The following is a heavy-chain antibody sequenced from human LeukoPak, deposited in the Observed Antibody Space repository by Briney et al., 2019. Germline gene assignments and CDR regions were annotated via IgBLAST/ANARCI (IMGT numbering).Heavy chain of an antibody. CDR3: AREYYYDSSGYYYYYYYGMDV. CDR2: INAGNGNT. CDR1: GYTFTSYA. V-gene: IGHV1-3*01. J-gene: IGHJ6*02. Sequence: ASVKVSCKASGYTFTSYAMHWVSQAPGQRLEWMGWINAGNGNTKYSQKFQGRVTITRDTSASTAYMELSSLRSEDTAVYYCAREYYYDSSGYYYYYYYGMDVWGQGTTVTVSS. D-gene: IGHD3-22*01.